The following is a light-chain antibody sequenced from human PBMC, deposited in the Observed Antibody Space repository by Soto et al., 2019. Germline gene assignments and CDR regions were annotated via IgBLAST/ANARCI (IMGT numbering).Light chain of an antibody. CDR1: DNIVHW. Sequence: DIQMTQSPSTLSASVGDRVAITCRASDNIVHWVAWYQQKPGKAPKLLIYKAANLADEVPSRFAGSGSGTDFTLTITRLQPDDFATYYCQQSYSTPRTFGGGTKVDIK. V-gene: IGKV1-5*03. J-gene: IGKJ4*01. CDR2: KAA. CDR3: QQSYSTPRT.